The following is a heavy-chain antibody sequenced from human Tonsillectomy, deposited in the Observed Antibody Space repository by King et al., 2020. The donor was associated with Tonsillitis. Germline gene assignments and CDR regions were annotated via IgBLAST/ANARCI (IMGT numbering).Heavy chain of an antibody. D-gene: IGHD5-12*01. CDR1: GFTFSSYG. V-gene: IGHV3-30*18. J-gene: IGHJ4*01. Sequence: VQLVESGGGVVQPGRSLRLSCAASGFTFSSYGMHWVRQAPGMGLEWVAVISYDGSNKHYADSVMGRFTISRDNSKNTLYLQINSLRGEDTPVYYCAKVSGYDWYYFDYWGHGTLVTVSS. CDR2: ISYDGSNK. CDR3: AKVSGYDWYYFDY.